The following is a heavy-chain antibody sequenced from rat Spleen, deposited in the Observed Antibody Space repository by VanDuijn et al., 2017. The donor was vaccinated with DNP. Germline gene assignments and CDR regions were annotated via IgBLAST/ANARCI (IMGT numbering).Heavy chain of an antibody. J-gene: IGHJ2*01. CDR3: ARWTRYFDY. Sequence: EVRLQESGPGLVQPSQSLSLTCSVTGYSITSNYWGWIRKFPGNKMEWMGHINYSGRNSYNPSLKSRISITRETSKNLFFLHLNSVTNEDTATYYCARWTRYFDYWGQGVMVTVSS. D-gene: IGHD1-7*01. CDR2: INYSGRN. CDR1: GYSITSNY. V-gene: IGHV3-1*01.